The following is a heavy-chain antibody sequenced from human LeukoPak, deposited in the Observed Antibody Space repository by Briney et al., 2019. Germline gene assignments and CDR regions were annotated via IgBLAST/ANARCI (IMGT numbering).Heavy chain of an antibody. J-gene: IGHJ4*02. CDR2: TYSGGST. CDR3: ARGPPSGYGSGSYYRYYFDY. CDR1: GFTVSSNY. V-gene: IGHV3-66*01. Sequence: PGGSLRLSCAASGFTVSSNYMSWVRQAPGKGLEWVSVTYSGGSTYYADSVKGRFTISRDNSKNTLYLQMNSLRAEDTTVYYCARGPPSGYGSGSYYRYYFDYWGQGTLVTVSS. D-gene: IGHD3-10*01.